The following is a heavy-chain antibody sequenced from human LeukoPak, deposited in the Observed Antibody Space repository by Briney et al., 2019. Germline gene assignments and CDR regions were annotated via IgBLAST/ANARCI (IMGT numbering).Heavy chain of an antibody. D-gene: IGHD2-2*01. Sequence: PGGSLRLSCAASGFTFSSYSMNWVRQAPGKGLEWVSFISSSTSYTYYADSVKGRFTISRDNAKNSLYLQMNSLRAEDTAVYYCARDLSSTSSWATVPDYWGQGTLVTVSS. CDR1: GFTFSSYS. CDR2: ISSSTSYT. J-gene: IGHJ4*02. V-gene: IGHV3-21*01. CDR3: ARDLSSTSSWATVPDY.